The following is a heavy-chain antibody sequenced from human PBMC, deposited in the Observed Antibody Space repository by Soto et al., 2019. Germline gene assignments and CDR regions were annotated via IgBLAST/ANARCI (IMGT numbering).Heavy chain of an antibody. D-gene: IGHD3-16*01. CDR2: INPLFKVP. J-gene: IGHJ4*02. CDR3: ALSYGSYHYGAY. Sequence: QLVQSGAEVKKPGPSGRATGKASEGPLNILPSPWCRQAPGQGVKWIEGINPLFKVPHYAQKFRGRITITADEASSTTHMELSGLISDDTATYYCALSYGSYHYGAYWGQGTPVAVSS. CDR1: EGPLNILP. V-gene: IGHV1-69*01.